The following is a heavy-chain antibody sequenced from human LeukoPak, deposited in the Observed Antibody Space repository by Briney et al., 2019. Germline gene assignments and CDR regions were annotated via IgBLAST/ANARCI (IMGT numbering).Heavy chain of an antibody. CDR3: ARGYGHDH. Sequence: ASVRVSCKASGYTFTTYGISWVRQAPGQGLEWMGWIIGYNGNTNYAQKFQGRVTMTTDTSTTTAYMELRSLRSDDTAVYYCARGYGHDHWGQGTLVTVSS. CDR1: GYTFTTYG. CDR2: IIGYNGNT. D-gene: IGHD2-15*01. J-gene: IGHJ4*02. V-gene: IGHV1-18*01.